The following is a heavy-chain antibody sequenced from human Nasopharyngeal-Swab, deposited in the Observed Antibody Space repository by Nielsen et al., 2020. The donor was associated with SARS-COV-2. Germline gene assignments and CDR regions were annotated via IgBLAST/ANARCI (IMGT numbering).Heavy chain of an antibody. CDR2: MSYVGRDK. V-gene: IGHV3-30*18. J-gene: IGHJ4*02. D-gene: IGHD3-22*01. CDR1: GLASSGYA. CDR3: AKGLPPSYYYDTSGYYLDY. Sequence: GGSLKPSGEASGLASSGYAMHWFGQAPGKGLEWVAVMSYVGRDKYYADSVKGRFTISRDNSKNTLYLQMNRLRVEDTAMYYCAKGLPPSYYYDTSGYYLDYWGQGTLVTVSS.